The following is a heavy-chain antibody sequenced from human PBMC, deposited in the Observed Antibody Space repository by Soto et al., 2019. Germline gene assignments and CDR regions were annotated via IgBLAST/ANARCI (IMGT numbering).Heavy chain of an antibody. J-gene: IGHJ6*02. CDR3: ASLGVGDWANYYYYYGMDV. CDR2: VTANGGST. Sequence: GGSLRLSCAATGFTFSVYAMTWFRQAPGKGLEWVSAVTANGGSTYSADSVKGRFTISRDNSKNTLFLQMNSLRAEDTAVYYCASLGVGDWANYYYYYGMDVWGQGTTVTVSS. V-gene: IGHV3-23*01. CDR1: GFTFSVYA. D-gene: IGHD2-21*02.